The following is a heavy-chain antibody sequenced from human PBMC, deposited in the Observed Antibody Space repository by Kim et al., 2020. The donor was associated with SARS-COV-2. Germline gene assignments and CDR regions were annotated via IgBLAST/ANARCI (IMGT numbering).Heavy chain of an antibody. J-gene: IGHJ4*02. CDR3: ATDPPLYSSSWYVY. D-gene: IGHD6-13*01. V-gene: IGHV1-24*01. Sequence: AQKFQGRVTMTEDTSTDTAYMELSSLRSEDTAVYYCATDPPLYSSSWYVYWGQGTLVTVSS.